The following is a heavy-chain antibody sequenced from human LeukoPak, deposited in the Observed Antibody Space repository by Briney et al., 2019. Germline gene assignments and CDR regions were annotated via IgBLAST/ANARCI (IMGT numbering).Heavy chain of an antibody. J-gene: IGHJ3*02. CDR1: GFTIGDNY. V-gene: IGHV3-11*01. D-gene: IGHD3-16*02. CDR3: ARDSGVWGNYRHCTFDI. CDR2: ISTSGGTM. Sequence: GGSLRLSCAASGFTIGDNYMSWIRQAPGKGLEWVSYISTSGGTMYYADSVKGRFTISRDNAKNSLYLQMNNLRAEDTAVYYCARDSGVWGNYRHCTFDIWGQGTMVTVSS.